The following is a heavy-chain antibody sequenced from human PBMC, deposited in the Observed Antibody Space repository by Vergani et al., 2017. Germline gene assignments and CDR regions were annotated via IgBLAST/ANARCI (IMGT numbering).Heavy chain of an antibody. Sequence: QVQLQESGPGLVKPSETLSLTCTVSGYSISSGYYWGWIRQPPGKGLEWIGSIYHSGSTYYNPSLKSRVTISVDTSKNRFSLKLSSVTAADTAVYYCAKRFYSSGWYGDAFDIWGQGTMVTVSS. CDR2: IYHSGST. J-gene: IGHJ3*02. D-gene: IGHD6-19*01. CDR1: GYSISSGYY. V-gene: IGHV4-38-2*02. CDR3: AKRFYSSGWYGDAFDI.